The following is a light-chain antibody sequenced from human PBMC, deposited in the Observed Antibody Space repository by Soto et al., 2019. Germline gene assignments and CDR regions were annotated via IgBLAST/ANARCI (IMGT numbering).Light chain of an antibody. CDR1: QSVSTSY. CDR2: GAS. V-gene: IGKV3-20*01. Sequence: EIVLTQSPGTLPLSPGERATLSCRASQSVSTSYLAWYQQKPGQAPRLLIYGASNRTTGIPDRFSGSGSGTVLTLNINRQEPAGFAVDYWPQLGTFGQRTKADIK. CDR3: PQLGT. J-gene: IGKJ1*01.